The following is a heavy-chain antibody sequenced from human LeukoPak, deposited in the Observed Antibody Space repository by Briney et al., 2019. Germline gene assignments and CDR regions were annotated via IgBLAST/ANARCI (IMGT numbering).Heavy chain of an antibody. J-gene: IGHJ5*02. CDR2: ISAYNGNT. D-gene: IGHD2-15*01. CDR1: GYTFTSYG. Sequence: ASVKVSCKASGYTFTSYGISWVRQAPGQELEWMGWISAYNGNTNYAQKLQGRVTMTTDTSTSTAYMELRSLRSDDTAVYYCARDNCSGGSCKFDPWGQGTLVTVSS. CDR3: ARDNCSGGSCKFDP. V-gene: IGHV1-18*01.